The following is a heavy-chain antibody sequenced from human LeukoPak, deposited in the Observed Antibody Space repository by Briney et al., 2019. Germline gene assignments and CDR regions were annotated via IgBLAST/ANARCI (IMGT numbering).Heavy chain of an antibody. CDR1: GYIFTSYY. CDR2: INPSGGST. V-gene: IGHV1-46*01. Sequence: ASVKVSCKASGYIFTSYYMHWVRQAPGQGLEWMGIINPSGGSTSYAQKFQGRLTMTRDTSTSTVFMELSSLRSEDTAVYYCASDVDILTGQDYWGQGTLVTVSS. J-gene: IGHJ4*02. CDR3: ASDVDILTGQDY. D-gene: IGHD3-9*01.